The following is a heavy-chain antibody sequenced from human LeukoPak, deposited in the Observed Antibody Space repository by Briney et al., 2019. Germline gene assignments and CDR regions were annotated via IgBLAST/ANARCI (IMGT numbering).Heavy chain of an antibody. CDR3: ARDRGYYYDSSGYPDY. D-gene: IGHD3-22*01. J-gene: IGHJ4*02. V-gene: IGHV3-30-3*01. Sequence: GGSLRLSCAASGFSFRNYAMHWVRQAPGKGLEWVAVISYDGSNKYYADSVKGRFTISRDNSKNTLYLQMNSLRAEDTAVYYCARDRGYYYDSSGYPDYWGQGTLVTVSS. CDR1: GFSFRNYA. CDR2: ISYDGSNK.